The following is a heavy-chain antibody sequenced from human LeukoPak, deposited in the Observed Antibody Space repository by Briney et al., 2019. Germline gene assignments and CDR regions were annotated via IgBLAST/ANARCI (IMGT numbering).Heavy chain of an antibody. Sequence: GGSLRLSCVASEFTFTNYWMSWVRQAPGKGLEWVAHMKQDGRETHYVDSVKGRFTISRENAKNSVYLQMNSLRAEDTAVYFCARDAFRARYFDLWGRGTLVTVSS. J-gene: IGHJ2*01. CDR1: EFTFTNYW. D-gene: IGHD3-10*01. V-gene: IGHV3-7*01. CDR2: MKQDGRET. CDR3: ARDAFRARYFDL.